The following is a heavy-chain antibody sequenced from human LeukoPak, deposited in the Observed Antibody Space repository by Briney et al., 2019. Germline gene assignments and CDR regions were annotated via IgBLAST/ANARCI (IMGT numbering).Heavy chain of an antibody. V-gene: IGHV4-4*07. CDR2: IFTSGIISGNT. J-gene: IGHJ3*02. D-gene: IGHD3-10*01. CDR3: AKSNGYGLVDI. CDR1: GGSTSSYY. Sequence: NPSETLSLTCTVSGGSTSSYYWSWIRQPPGKGLEWIGRIFTSGIISGNTNYNPSLEGRVTMSVDASKNQFSLKLNSVTAADTAVYYCAKSNGYGLVDIWGQGTMVTVSS.